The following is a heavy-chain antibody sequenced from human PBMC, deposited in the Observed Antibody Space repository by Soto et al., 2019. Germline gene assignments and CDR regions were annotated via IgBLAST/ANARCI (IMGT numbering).Heavy chain of an antibody. D-gene: IGHD1-26*01. CDR2: MNPNSGNT. CDR3: ARGIGPGACFDY. J-gene: IGHJ4*02. V-gene: IGHV1-8*01. Sequence: ASVKVSRKASGYTFTSYDINWVRQATGQGLEWMGWMNPNSGNTGYAQRFQGRVTMTRNTSISTAYMELSSLRSEDTAVYYCARGIGPGACFDYWGQGTLVSVSS. CDR1: GYTFTSYD.